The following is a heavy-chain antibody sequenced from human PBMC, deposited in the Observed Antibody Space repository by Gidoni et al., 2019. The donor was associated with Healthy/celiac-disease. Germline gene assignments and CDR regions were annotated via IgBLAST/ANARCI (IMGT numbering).Heavy chain of an antibody. J-gene: IGHJ4*02. D-gene: IGHD6-19*01. V-gene: IGHV3-21*01. CDR2: ISSSSSYI. Sequence: EVQLVESGGGLVMPGGSLRLSCAASAFTFSSYSMNWVRQAPGKGLEWVSSISSSSSYIYYADSVKGRFTISRDNAKNSLYLQMNSLRAEDTAVYYCARDPRGWGFDYWGQGTLVTVSS. CDR3: ARDPRGWGFDY. CDR1: AFTFSSYS.